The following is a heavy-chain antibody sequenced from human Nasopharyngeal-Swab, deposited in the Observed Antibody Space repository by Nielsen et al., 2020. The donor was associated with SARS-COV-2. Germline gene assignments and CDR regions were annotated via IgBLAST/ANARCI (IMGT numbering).Heavy chain of an antibody. CDR3: ARVPSYYYDSSGHLVY. J-gene: IGHJ4*02. D-gene: IGHD3-22*01. V-gene: IGHV3-21*01. Sequence: VRQAPGKGLEWVSSISSSSSYIYYADSVKGRSTISRDNAKNTLYLQMNSLRAEDTAVYYCARVPSYYYDSSGHLVYWGQGTLVTVSS. CDR2: ISSSSSYI.